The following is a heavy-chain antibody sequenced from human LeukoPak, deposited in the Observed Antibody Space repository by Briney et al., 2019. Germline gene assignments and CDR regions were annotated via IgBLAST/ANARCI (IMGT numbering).Heavy chain of an antibody. CDR3: ARDLSGTYQIDY. CDR2: MNPNSGGT. Sequence: ASVKVSCKASGYTFTDYYTHWVRQAPGQGLEWMGWMNPNSGGTNYPQKFQGRVTMTRDTSINTAYMELSRLRSDDTAVYYCARDLSGTYQIDYWGQRTLVTVSS. J-gene: IGHJ4*02. CDR1: GYTFTDYY. D-gene: IGHD3-10*01. V-gene: IGHV1-2*02.